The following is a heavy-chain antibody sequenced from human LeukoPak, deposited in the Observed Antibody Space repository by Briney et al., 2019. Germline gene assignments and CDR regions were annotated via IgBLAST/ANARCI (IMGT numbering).Heavy chain of an antibody. D-gene: IGHD6-13*01. CDR1: GFTFSSCG. Sequence: GGSLRLSCAASGFTFSSCGMHWVRQAPGKGLEWVAVIWYDGSNEFCADSVKGRFTISRDNSKNTLYLQMNSLRAEDTAVYYCVRDMGSSWYGPIDYWGQGTLVTVSS. V-gene: IGHV3-33*01. J-gene: IGHJ4*02. CDR3: VRDMGSSWYGPIDY. CDR2: IWYDGSNE.